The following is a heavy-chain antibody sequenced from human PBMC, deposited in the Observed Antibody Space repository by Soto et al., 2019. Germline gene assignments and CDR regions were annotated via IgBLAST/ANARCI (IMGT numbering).Heavy chain of an antibody. Sequence: QMQLQESGPGLVKPSGTLSLNCKVSGDSISSSEWWSWVRQPPGKGLEWIAEIHHSGPTNYNPSLQSRVTITVDKSKNQISLRLSTVTAADTAVYYCARWGITGVRNYYFDHWGQGTLVTVSS. CDR3: ARWGITGVRNYYFDH. CDR1: GDSISSSEW. J-gene: IGHJ4*02. CDR2: IHHSGPT. D-gene: IGHD1-20*01. V-gene: IGHV4-4*02.